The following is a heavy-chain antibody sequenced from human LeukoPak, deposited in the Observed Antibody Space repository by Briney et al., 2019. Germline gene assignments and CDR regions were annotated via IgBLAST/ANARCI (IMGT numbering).Heavy chain of an antibody. V-gene: IGHV7-4-1*02. Sequence: ASVKVSCKASGYTFSSYAMNWVRQAPGQGREWMGWINTNTGNPTYVQGFTGRYVFSLDTSVSTAYLHINSLKTEDTAVYYCARGGSYWYFDLWGRGTLVTVSS. D-gene: IGHD1-26*01. CDR1: GYTFSSYA. J-gene: IGHJ2*01. CDR2: INTNTGNP. CDR3: ARGGSYWYFDL.